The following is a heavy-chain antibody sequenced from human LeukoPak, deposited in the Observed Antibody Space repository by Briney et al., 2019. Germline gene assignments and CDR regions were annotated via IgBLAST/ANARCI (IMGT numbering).Heavy chain of an antibody. V-gene: IGHV3-48*01. D-gene: IGHD3-22*01. J-gene: IGHJ4*02. CDR2: ISSDTSTI. Sequence: GGSLRLSCAASGFSFSSYSMNWVRQAPGKGLEWVAYISSDTSTIYYADSVKGRFTISRDNAKKSLYLQMNSLRAKDTAVYYCARDPVYYFDSSGYYVYWGQGTLVTVSS. CDR1: GFSFSSYS. CDR3: ARDPVYYFDSSGYYVY.